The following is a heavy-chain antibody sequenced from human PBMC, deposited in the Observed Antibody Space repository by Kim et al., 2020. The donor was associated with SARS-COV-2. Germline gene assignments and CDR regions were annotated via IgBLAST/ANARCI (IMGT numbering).Heavy chain of an antibody. V-gene: IGHV3-33*01. J-gene: IGHJ4*02. CDR3: AREVLRYFDY. Sequence: GGSLRLSCAASGFTFSSYGMHWVRQAPGKGLECVAVIWYDGSNKYYADSVKGRFTISRDNSKNTLYLQMNSLRAEDTAVYYCAREVLRYFDYWGQGTLVTVSS. CDR2: IWYDGSNK. D-gene: IGHD3-9*01. CDR1: GFTFSSYG.